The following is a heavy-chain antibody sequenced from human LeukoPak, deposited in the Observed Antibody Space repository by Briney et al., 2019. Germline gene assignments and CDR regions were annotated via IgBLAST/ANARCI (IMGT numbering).Heavy chain of an antibody. V-gene: IGHV3-66*01. D-gene: IGHD2-15*01. CDR1: GFTVPSHY. CDR3: TRVVVDAFDI. J-gene: IGHJ3*02. CDR2: IYSGGST. Sequence: GGSLRLSCVASGFTVPSHYMSWVRQAPGKGLEWVSVIYSGGSTYYADSVKGRFTISRDNSKNTVYLQMNSLRAEDTAVYYCTRVVVDAFDIWGQGTKVTVSS.